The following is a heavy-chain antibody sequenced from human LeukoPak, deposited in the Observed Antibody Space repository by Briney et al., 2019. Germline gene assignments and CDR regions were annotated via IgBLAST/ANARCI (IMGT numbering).Heavy chain of an antibody. J-gene: IGHJ5*02. V-gene: IGHV1-46*01. Sequence: ASVKVSCKTSGYSFSRYYIHWVRQAPGQGLEWVGIINTSAATTRYGQKFKGRVTATRDTSTSTVYMEMSSLKSEDTAVYYCVRDGEGVAISVNFWFDPWGQGTLVTVSS. CDR2: INTSAATT. D-gene: IGHD3-10*01. CDR3: VRDGEGVAISVNFWFDP. CDR1: GYSFSRYY.